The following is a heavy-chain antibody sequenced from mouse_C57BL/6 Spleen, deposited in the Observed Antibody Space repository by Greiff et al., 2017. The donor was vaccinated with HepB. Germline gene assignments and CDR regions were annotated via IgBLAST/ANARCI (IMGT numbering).Heavy chain of an antibody. CDR1: GYTFTSYW. Sequence: EVQLQQSGTVLARPGASVKMSCKTSGYTFTSYWMHWVKQRPGQGLEWIGAIYPGNSDTSYNQKFKGKATLTAVTSASTAYMELSSLTNEDSAVYYCTRLYYGSSYVFAYWGQGTLVTVSA. J-gene: IGHJ3*01. CDR2: IYPGNSDT. V-gene: IGHV1-5*01. D-gene: IGHD1-1*01. CDR3: TRLYYGSSYVFAY.